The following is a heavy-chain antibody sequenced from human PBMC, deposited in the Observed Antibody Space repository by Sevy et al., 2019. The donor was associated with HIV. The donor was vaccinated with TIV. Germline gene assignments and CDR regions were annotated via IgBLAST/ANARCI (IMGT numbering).Heavy chain of an antibody. D-gene: IGHD2-15*01. V-gene: IGHV3-21*01. CDR2: INAISSNI. Sequence: GGSLRLSCAASGFTFSSYAMNWVRQAPGKGLEWVSSINAISSNIYYADSVKGRFTISRDNAENSLYLQMNSVRAEDTAVYYCARDLFSGGNAVYGYWGQGTLVTDSS. CDR1: GFTFSSYA. CDR3: ARDLFSGGNAVYGY. J-gene: IGHJ4*02.